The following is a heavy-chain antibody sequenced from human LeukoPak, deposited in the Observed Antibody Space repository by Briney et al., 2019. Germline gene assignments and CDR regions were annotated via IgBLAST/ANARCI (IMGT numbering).Heavy chain of an antibody. J-gene: IGHJ6*03. CDR3: ARDRSSPYYDFWSGYHHPYYYMDV. D-gene: IGHD3-3*01. V-gene: IGHV1-2*02. CDR2: INPNSGGT. CDR1: GYTFTGYY. Sequence: ASVKVSCKASGYTFTGYYMHWVRQAPGQGLEWMGWINPNSGGTKYAQKLQGRVTMTRDTSISTAYMELSRLRSDDTAVYYCARDRSSPYYDFWSGYHHPYYYMDVWGKGTTVTVSS.